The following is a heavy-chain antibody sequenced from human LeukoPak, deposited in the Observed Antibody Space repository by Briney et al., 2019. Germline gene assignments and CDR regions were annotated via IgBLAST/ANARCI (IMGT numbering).Heavy chain of an antibody. CDR1: GYTFTDYN. V-gene: IGHV1-69*05. J-gene: IGHJ4*02. CDR3: ARGFANFMTTVNYFDY. Sequence: SVKVSCKASGYTFTDYNIHWVRQAPGQGLEWMGGIIPIFGTANYAQKFQGRVTITTDESTSTAYMELSSLRSEDTAVYYCARGFANFMTTVNYFDYWGQGTLVTVSS. CDR2: IIPIFGTA. D-gene: IGHD4-17*01.